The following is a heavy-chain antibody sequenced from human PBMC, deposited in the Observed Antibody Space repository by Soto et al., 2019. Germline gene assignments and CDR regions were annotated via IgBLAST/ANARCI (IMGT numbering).Heavy chain of an antibody. D-gene: IGHD1-26*01. V-gene: IGHV6-1*01. Sequence: SQTLSLTCTISVDRVPRSNLTWPWISQSLWRGLEWLGRTYYRSKWYNDYAESVKSRITINPDTSKNQFSLHLNSVTPEDTAVYYCVRLIGNSWLDFWGQGTLVTVSS. CDR2: TYYRSKWYN. J-gene: IGHJ5*01. CDR3: VRLIGNSWLDF. CDR1: VDRVPRSNLT.